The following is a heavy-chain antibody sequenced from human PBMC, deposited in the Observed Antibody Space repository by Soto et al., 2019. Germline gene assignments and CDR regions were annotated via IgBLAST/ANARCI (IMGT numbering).Heavy chain of an antibody. V-gene: IGHV3-7*05. J-gene: IGHJ3*01. CDR1: GFTFGNYW. Sequence: DVQLMQSGGGLVQPGGSLRLSCAASGFTFGNYWMTWVRQAPGKGLEWVANIRKDGIVEHYMDSVKGRFSVSRDNAKESRCLQMCSLRIEDTVVYYCARDANFGVSSVYYDVFDVWGQGTMVNVSS. D-gene: IGHD3-22*01. CDR3: ARDANFGVSSVYYDVFDV. CDR2: IRKDGIVE.